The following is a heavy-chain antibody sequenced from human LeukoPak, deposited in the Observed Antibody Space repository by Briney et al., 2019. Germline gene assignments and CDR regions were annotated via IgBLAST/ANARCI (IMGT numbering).Heavy chain of an antibody. Sequence: SGGSLRLSCAASEFTFSSYWMSWVRQAPVKGLEWVANIKQDGSEKYYVDSVKGRFTISRDNAKNSLYLQMNSLRAEDTAVYYCARDTGGRYYDYWGQGTLVTVSS. CDR3: ARDTGGRYYDY. D-gene: IGHD1-26*01. CDR1: EFTFSSYW. CDR2: IKQDGSEK. J-gene: IGHJ4*02. V-gene: IGHV3-7*01.